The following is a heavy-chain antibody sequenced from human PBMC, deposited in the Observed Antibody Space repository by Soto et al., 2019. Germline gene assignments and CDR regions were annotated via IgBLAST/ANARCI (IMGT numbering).Heavy chain of an antibody. D-gene: IGHD3-16*01. CDR1: GFTFSSYS. J-gene: IGHJ4*02. Sequence: PGGSLRLSCAASGFTFSSYSMNWVRQAPGKGLEWFSYIGGSSSNIYYADSVKGRFTISRDNAKNSLYLQMNSLRDEDTAVYYCARDLNWAFDYWGQGTLVTVSS. CDR2: IGGSSSNI. CDR3: ARDLNWAFDY. V-gene: IGHV3-48*02.